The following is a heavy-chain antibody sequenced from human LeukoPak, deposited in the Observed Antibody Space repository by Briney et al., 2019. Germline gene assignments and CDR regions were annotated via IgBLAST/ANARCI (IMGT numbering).Heavy chain of an antibody. CDR1: GDSISSSTYY. Sequence: PSETLSLTCTVSGDSISSSTYYWSWIRQPPGKGLEWIGEINHSGSTNYNPSLKSRVTISVDTSKNQFSLKLSSVTAADTAVYYCARVSVNATRLFDYWGQGTLVTVSS. V-gene: IGHV4-39*07. D-gene: IGHD4-11*01. CDR3: ARVSVNATRLFDY. J-gene: IGHJ4*02. CDR2: INHSGST.